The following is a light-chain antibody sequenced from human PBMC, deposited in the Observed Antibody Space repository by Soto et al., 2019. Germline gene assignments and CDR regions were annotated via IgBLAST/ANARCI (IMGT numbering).Light chain of an antibody. Sequence: EIVMTQSPSTLSVSPGERATLSCRASQSVSSNLAWYQQKPGQAPRLLIYGASTRDTGIPARFSGSGSGTEFTLTISSLQSEDFAVYYCQQYNNWPFTFGLGTKVEIK. V-gene: IGKV3-15*01. CDR2: GAS. J-gene: IGKJ4*01. CDR1: QSVSSN. CDR3: QQYNNWPFT.